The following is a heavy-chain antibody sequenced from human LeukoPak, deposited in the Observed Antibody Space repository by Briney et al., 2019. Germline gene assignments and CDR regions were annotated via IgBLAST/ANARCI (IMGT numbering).Heavy chain of an antibody. D-gene: IGHD5-12*01. Sequence: SETLPLTCTVSGGSISSYYWSWIRQPPGKGLEWIGYIYYSGSTNYNPSLKSRVTISVDTSKNQFSLKLSSVTAADTAVYYCASYSGYDSRDSFDIWGQGTMVTVSS. CDR2: IYYSGST. CDR1: GGSISSYY. V-gene: IGHV4-59*08. CDR3: ASYSGYDSRDSFDI. J-gene: IGHJ3*02.